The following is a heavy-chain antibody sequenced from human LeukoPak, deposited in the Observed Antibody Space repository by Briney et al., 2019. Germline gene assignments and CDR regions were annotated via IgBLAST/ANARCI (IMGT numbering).Heavy chain of an antibody. V-gene: IGHV5-51*01. CDR3: TRHNMGYSDR. J-gene: IGHJ4*01. CDR1: GYSFTSYW. Sequence: GESLKISCKGSGYSFTSYWIGWVRQMPGKGLEWMGIVYPGDSETKYSPSFQGHVIISVDKSIDTAYLRWSSLKASDTAIYYCTRHNMGYSDRWGQGTLVTVSS. D-gene: IGHD3-16*02. CDR2: VYPGDSET.